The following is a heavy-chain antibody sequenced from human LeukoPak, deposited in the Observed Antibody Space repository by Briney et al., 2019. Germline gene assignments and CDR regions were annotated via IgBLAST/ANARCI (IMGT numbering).Heavy chain of an antibody. CDR1: GYTFTSYY. J-gene: IGHJ5*02. CDR3: AVCSSSSTPYNWFDP. Sequence: ASVKVSCKASGYTFTSYYMHWVRQAPGQGLEWMGIINPSGGSTSYAQKFQGRVTMTRDTSTSTVYMELSSLRSEDTAVYYCAVCSSSSTPYNWFDPWGQGTLVTVSS. V-gene: IGHV1-46*01. CDR2: INPSGGST. D-gene: IGHD6-13*01.